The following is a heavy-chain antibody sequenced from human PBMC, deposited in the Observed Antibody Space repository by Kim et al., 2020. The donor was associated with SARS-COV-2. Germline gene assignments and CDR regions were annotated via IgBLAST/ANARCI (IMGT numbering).Heavy chain of an antibody. Sequence: ASVKVSCKASGYTFTGYYMHWVRQAPGQGLEWMGWINPNSGGTNYAQKFQGWVTMTRDTSISTAYMELSRLRSDDTAVYYCARGRHYYGSGSYYMDYWGQGTLVTVSS. CDR3: ARGRHYYGSGSYYMDY. D-gene: IGHD3-10*01. CDR1: GYTFTGYY. CDR2: INPNSGGT. J-gene: IGHJ4*02. V-gene: IGHV1-2*04.